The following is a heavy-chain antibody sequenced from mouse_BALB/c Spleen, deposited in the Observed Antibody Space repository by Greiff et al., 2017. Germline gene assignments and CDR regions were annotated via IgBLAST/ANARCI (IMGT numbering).Heavy chain of an antibody. J-gene: IGHJ3*01. V-gene: IGHV5-6*01. CDR1: GFTFSSYG. CDR2: ISSGGSYT. Sequence: EVHLVESGGDLVKPGGSLKLSCAASGFTFSSYGMSWVRQTPDKRLEWVATISSGGSYTYYPDSVKGRFTISRDNAKNTLYLQMSSLKSEDTAMYYCARPEGAYWGQGTLVTVSA. CDR3: ARPEGAY.